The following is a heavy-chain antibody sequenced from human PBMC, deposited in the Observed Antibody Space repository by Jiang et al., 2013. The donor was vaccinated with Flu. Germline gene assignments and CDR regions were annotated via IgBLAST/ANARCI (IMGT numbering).Heavy chain of an antibody. CDR2: ISGSGGST. Sequence: WVSAISGSGGSTYYADSVKGRFTISRDNSKNTLYLQMNSLRAEDTAVYYCAKHDSSGWYGTDYWGQGTLVTVSS. D-gene: IGHD6-19*01. CDR3: AKHDSSGWYGTDY. J-gene: IGHJ4*02. V-gene: IGHV3-23*01.